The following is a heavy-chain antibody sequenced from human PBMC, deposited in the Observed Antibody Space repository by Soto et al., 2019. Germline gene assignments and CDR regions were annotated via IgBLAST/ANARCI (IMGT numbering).Heavy chain of an antibody. CDR1: GFTFSSYA. CDR3: VRDTAVVPDAVDNAY. J-gene: IGHJ4*02. Sequence: GGSLRLSCAASGFTFSSYAMHWVRQAPGKGLEWVAVISYDGSNKYYADSVKGRFTISRDNSKNTLYLQMNSLRAEDTAVYYCVRDTAVVPDAVDNAYWGQGTLVTVSS. D-gene: IGHD2-2*01. V-gene: IGHV3-30-3*01. CDR2: ISYDGSNK.